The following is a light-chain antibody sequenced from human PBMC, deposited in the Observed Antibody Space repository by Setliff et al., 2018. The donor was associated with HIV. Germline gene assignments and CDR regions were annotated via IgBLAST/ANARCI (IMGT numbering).Light chain of an antibody. CDR2: AAS. CDR3: QQYDRAPKT. J-gene: IGKJ1*01. Sequence: VLTQSPGTLSLSPGERATLSCRASQSVGSSYLAWYQHKPGQAPRLLIYAASSRATGIPDRFSGSGSGTDFTLTISRLEPEDFAVYYCQQYDRAPKTFGQGTKVDIK. V-gene: IGKV3-20*01. CDR1: QSVGSSY.